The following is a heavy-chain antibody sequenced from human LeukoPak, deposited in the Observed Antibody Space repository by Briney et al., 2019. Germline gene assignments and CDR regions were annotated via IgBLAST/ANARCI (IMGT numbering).Heavy chain of an antibody. V-gene: IGHV3-48*01. CDR1: GFTFSNYS. CDR2: ISSSSSTI. J-gene: IGHJ4*02. D-gene: IGHD3-16*02. CDR3: APQGLRLGELSFHY. Sequence: GGSLRLSCAAPGFTFSNYSMNWVRQAPGKGLEWVSYISSSSSTIYYADSVKGRFTISRDNAKNSLYLQMNSLRAEDTAVYYCAPQGLRLGELSFHYWGQGTLVTVSS.